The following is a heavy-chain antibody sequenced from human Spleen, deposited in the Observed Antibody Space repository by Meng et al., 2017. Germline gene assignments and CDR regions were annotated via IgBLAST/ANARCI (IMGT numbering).Heavy chain of an antibody. Sequence: QLQLQESGPGRVKPSETLSLTCTVSGGSISINNIYWGWIRQSPGKGLEWIGSVSYTGSTYYNPSLKSRLTISVDASKSQFSLKLNSVTAADTSFYYCARLNWGTGAAMIDNWGQGTLVTVSS. CDR3: ARLNWGTGAAMIDN. V-gene: IGHV4-39*01. CDR2: VSYTGST. CDR1: GGSISINNIY. D-gene: IGHD2-2*01. J-gene: IGHJ4*02.